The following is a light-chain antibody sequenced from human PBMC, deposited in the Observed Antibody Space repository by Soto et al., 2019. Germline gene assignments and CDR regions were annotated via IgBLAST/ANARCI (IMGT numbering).Light chain of an antibody. CDR2: DAS. Sequence: EIVLTQSPATLSLSPGERATLSCRASQSVSSYLAWYQQKPGQAPRLLIYDASNRATGIPARFSGSGSGTNFTLTITSQEPENFAVYYCQQRSNWLTFGGGTKMEIK. CDR3: QQRSNWLT. V-gene: IGKV3-11*01. J-gene: IGKJ4*01. CDR1: QSVSSY.